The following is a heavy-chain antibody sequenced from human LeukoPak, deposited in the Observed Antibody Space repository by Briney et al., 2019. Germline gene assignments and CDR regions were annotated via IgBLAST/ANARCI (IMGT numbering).Heavy chain of an antibody. CDR1: GFTFDDYA. CDR3: AKDMGYSSSWLFHAFDI. D-gene: IGHD6-13*01. V-gene: IGHV3-9*01. J-gene: IGHJ3*02. CDR2: ISWNSGSI. Sequence: GGSLRLSCAASGFTFDDYAMHWVRQAPGKGLEWVSGISWNSGSIGYADSVKGRFTISRDNAKNSLYLQMNSLRAEDTALYYCAKDMGYSSSWLFHAFDIWGQGTMVTVSS.